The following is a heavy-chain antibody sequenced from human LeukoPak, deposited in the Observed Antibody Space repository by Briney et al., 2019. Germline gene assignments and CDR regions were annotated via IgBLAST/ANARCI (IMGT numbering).Heavy chain of an antibody. CDR2: IYHSGTT. D-gene: IGHD3-16*01. V-gene: IGHV4-4*02. Sequence: SGTLSLTCAVSGDSITSSKWWSWVRQSPEKGLEWIGEIYHSGTTNYNPSLKSRATISVDNSKNKFSLDLSSVTAADTAVYYCASGSHAVTTHFDYWGQGTLVTVSS. J-gene: IGHJ4*02. CDR3: ASGSHAVTTHFDY. CDR1: GDSITSSKW.